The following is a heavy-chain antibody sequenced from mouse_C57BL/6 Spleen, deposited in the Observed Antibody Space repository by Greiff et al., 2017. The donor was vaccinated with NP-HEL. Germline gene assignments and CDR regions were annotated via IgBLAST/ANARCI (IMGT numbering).Heavy chain of an antibody. V-gene: IGHV3-6*01. CDR2: ISYDGSN. CDR3: ARANYYGSSYFDY. Sequence: EVKLMESGPGLVKPSQSLSLTCSVTGYSITSGYYWNWIRQFPGNKLEWMGYISYDGSNNYNPSLKNRISITRDTSKNQFFLKLNSVTTEDTATYYCARANYYGSSYFDYWGQGTTLTVSS. CDR1: GYSITSGYY. D-gene: IGHD1-1*01. J-gene: IGHJ2*01.